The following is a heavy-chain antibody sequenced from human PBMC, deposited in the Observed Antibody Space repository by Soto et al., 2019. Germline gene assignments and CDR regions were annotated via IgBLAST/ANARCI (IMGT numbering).Heavy chain of an antibody. CDR3: ARLPNTRPQN. CDR1: GFTFSSYW. Sequence: EVQLVESGGGLVQPGGSLRLSCVASGFTFSSYWMHWVRQAPGKGLVWVSSISNDGSSTSYADPVKGRFTISRDNAKNTLYLQMNSLRAEDTAVYYCARLPNTRPQNWGQGTLVIVSP. CDR2: ISNDGSST. J-gene: IGHJ1*01. V-gene: IGHV3-74*01.